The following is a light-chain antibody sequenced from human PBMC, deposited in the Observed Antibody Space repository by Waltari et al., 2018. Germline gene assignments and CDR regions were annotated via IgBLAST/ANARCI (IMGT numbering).Light chain of an antibody. V-gene: IGLV2-11*01. CDR3: CSFGGGYPVV. CDR1: SSDVGAYDY. J-gene: IGLJ3*02. CDR2: DVN. Sequence: QSALTQPRSVSGSPGQSVTISCTGTSSDVGAYDYVSWYQQHPGKAPKFMIYDVNKWPAGVPDRFSGSKSGNTASLTISGLQAEDEADYYCCSFGGGYPVVFGGGTTLTVL.